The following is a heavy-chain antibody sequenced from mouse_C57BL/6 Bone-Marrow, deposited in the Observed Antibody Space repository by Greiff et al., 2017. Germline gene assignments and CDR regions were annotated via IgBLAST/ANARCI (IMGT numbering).Heavy chain of an antibody. J-gene: IGHJ2*01. Sequence: QVQLKQSGAELVKPGASVKMSCKASGYTFTPYPIEWMKQNHGKSLEWIGNFHPYNDDTKYNEKFKGKATLTVEKSSSTVYLELSRVTSDDSAVYYGARGGNYGGYYFDYWGQGTTLTVSS. CDR3: ARGGNYGGYYFDY. D-gene: IGHD2-1*01. V-gene: IGHV1-47*01. CDR2: FHPYNDDT. CDR1: GYTFTPYP.